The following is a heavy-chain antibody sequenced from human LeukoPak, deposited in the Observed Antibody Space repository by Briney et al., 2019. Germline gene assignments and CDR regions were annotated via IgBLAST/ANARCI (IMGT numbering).Heavy chain of an antibody. CDR1: GFTFGDYA. J-gene: IGHJ3*02. CDR2: IRSKAYGGTT. V-gene: IGHV3-49*04. CDR3: TTDSVVITAQDAFDI. D-gene: IGHD3-22*01. Sequence: GGSLRLSCTASGFTFGDYAMSWVRQAPGKGLEWVGFIRSKAYGGTTEYAASVKGRFTISRDDSKNTLYLQMNSLKTEDTAVYYCTTDSVVITAQDAFDIWGQGTMVTVSS.